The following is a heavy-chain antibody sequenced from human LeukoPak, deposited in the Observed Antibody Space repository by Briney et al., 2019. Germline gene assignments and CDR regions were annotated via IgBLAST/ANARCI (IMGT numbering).Heavy chain of an antibody. CDR1: GGSISSYY. CDR3: ARDLLAARYCYDSSGYYGHLDV. J-gene: IGHJ6*04. Sequence: SETLSLTCTVSGGSISSYYWSWIRQPAGKGLEWIGRIYTSGSTNYNPSLKSRVTMSVDTSKNQFSLKLSSVTAADTAVYYCARDLLAARYCYDSSGYYGHLDVWGKGTTVTVSS. CDR2: IYTSGST. V-gene: IGHV4-4*07. D-gene: IGHD3-22*01.